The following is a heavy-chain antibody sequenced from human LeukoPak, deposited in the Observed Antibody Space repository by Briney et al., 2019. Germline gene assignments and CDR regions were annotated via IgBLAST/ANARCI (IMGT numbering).Heavy chain of an antibody. D-gene: IGHD1-7*01. Sequence: PSETLSLTCTVSGGSISSSSYYWGWIRQPPGKGLEWIGGAHYSGSTYYNPSLKSRVTISVDTSKNQFSLKLSSVTAADTAVYYCARLTGTYYYYYMDVWGKGTTVTVSS. J-gene: IGHJ6*03. CDR1: GGSISSSSYY. CDR2: AHYSGST. CDR3: ARLTGTYYYYYMDV. V-gene: IGHV4-39*07.